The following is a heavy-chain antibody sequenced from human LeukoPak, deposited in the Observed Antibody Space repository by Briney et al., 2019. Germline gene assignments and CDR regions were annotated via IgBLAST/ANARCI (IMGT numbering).Heavy chain of an antibody. J-gene: IGHJ4*02. V-gene: IGHV4-59*12. CDR3: ARDPSYDFWSGYYKKRSTSHFDY. Sequence: PSETLSLTCTVSGGSISSYYWSWIRQPPGKGLEWIGYIYYSGSTNYNPSLKSRVTISVDTSKNQFSLKLSSVTAADTAVYYCARDPSYDFWSGYYKKRSTSHFDYWGQGTLVTVSS. CDR1: GGSISSYY. D-gene: IGHD3-3*01. CDR2: IYYSGST.